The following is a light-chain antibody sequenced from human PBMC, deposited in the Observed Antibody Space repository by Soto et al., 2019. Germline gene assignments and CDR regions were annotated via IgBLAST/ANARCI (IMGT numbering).Light chain of an antibody. CDR2: GAS. CDR3: PQYGTSPTT. CDR1: QSVSSSY. V-gene: IGKV3-20*01. J-gene: IGKJ4*01. Sequence: IVLTQSPGTLSLSSGEGATLSCRASQSVSSSYLAWYQQKPGQAPRLLIYGASSRATGIPDRFSGSGSGTDFTLTISRLEPEDFAVYYCPQYGTSPTTFGGGTKVDIK.